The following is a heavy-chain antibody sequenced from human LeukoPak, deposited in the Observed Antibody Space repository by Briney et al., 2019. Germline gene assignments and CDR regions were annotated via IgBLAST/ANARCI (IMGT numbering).Heavy chain of an antibody. CDR1: GYSFTSYW. D-gene: IGHD6-19*01. V-gene: IGHV5-51*01. J-gene: IGHJ4*02. Sequence: GESLKISCKGSGYSFTSYWIGWVRQMPGKGLECMGNIYPGDSDTRYSPSFQGQVTISADKSISTAYLQWSSLKASDTAMFYCARLVGGIAVAGVFDYWGQGTLVTVSS. CDR3: ARLVGGIAVAGVFDY. CDR2: IYPGDSDT.